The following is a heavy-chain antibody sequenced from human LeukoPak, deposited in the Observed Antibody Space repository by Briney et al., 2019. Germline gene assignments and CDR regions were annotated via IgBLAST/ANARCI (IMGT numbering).Heavy chain of an antibody. CDR3: ARHFGDGYNSYFDY. J-gene: IGHJ4*02. Sequence: PSETLSLTCTVSGGSISSYYRSWIRQPPGKGLEWIGYIYYSGSTNYNPSLKSRVTISVDTSKNQFSLKLSSVTAADTAVYYCARHFGDGYNSYFDYWGQGILVTVSS. CDR1: GGSISSYY. D-gene: IGHD5-24*01. CDR2: IYYSGST. V-gene: IGHV4-59*08.